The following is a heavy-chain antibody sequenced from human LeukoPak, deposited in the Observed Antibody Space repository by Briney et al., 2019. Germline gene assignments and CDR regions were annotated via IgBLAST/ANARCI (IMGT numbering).Heavy chain of an antibody. Sequence: ASETLSLTCTVSGGSISSSSYYWGWIRQPPGKGLEWIGSIYYSGSTYYNPSLKSRVTISVDTSKNQFSLKLSSVTAADTAVYYCARGIAARAKAFDYWGQGTLVTVSS. J-gene: IGHJ4*02. D-gene: IGHD6-6*01. V-gene: IGHV4-39*01. CDR2: IYYSGST. CDR3: ARGIAARAKAFDY. CDR1: GGSISSSSYY.